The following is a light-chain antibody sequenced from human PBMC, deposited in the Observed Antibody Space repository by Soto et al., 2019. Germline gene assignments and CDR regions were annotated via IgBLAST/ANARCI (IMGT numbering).Light chain of an antibody. V-gene: IGLV2-14*03. CDR3: SSYTSSTSLV. Sequence: QSALTQPASVSGSPGQSITISCTGTSSDVGGYNYVSWYQQHPGKAPKVIIHDVSTRPSGVSNRFSGSKSGNTAFLTISGLQAEDEADYYCSSYTSSTSLVFGGGTKLTVL. J-gene: IGLJ3*02. CDR2: DVS. CDR1: SSDVGGYNY.